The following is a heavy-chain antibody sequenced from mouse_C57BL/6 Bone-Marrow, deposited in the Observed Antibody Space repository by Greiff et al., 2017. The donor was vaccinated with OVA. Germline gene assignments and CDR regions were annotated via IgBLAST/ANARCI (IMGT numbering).Heavy chain of an antibody. Sequence: EVQLQQSGPVLVKPGPSVKISCKASGFTFTDYYMHWVKQSHGKSLEWIGLVYPYNGGTSYNQKFKGKATLTVDTSSSTAYMELNSLTSEYSAVYYCAGYYYGSSYVWYFDVWGTGTTVTVSS. CDR3: AGYYYGSSYVWYFDV. J-gene: IGHJ1*03. D-gene: IGHD1-1*01. V-gene: IGHV1-36*01. CDR1: GFTFTDYY. CDR2: VYPYNGGT.